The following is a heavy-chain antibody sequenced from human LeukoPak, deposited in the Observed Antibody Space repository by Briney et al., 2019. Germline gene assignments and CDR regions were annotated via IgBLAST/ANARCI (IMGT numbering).Heavy chain of an antibody. Sequence: GGSLRLSCAASGFTFSSYAMSWVRQAPGKGLEWVSAISGSGGSTYYADSVKGRFTISRDNSKNTLYLQMNSLRAEDTAVYYCAKGGDIVVVPAAHSGVFFWYWGQGTLVTVSS. CDR2: ISGSGGST. J-gene: IGHJ4*02. CDR1: GFTFSSYA. D-gene: IGHD2-2*01. CDR3: AKGGDIVVVPAAHSGVFFWY. V-gene: IGHV3-23*01.